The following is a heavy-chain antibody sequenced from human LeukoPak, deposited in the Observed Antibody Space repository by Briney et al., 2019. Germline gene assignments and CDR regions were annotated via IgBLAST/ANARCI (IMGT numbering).Heavy chain of an antibody. CDR2: INPSGGST. CDR3: AKILNYYDGSGRFDY. J-gene: IGHJ4*02. Sequence: ASVKVSCKASGYTFTSYYMHWVRQAPGQGLEWMGIINPSGGSTSYAQKFQGRVTMTRDTSTSTVYMELSRLRSDDTAVYFCAKILNYYDGSGRFDYWGQGSLVIVSS. D-gene: IGHD3-22*01. CDR1: GYTFTSYY. V-gene: IGHV1-46*01.